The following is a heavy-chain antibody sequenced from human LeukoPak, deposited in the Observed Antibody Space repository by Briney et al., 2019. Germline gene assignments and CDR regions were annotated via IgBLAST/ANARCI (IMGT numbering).Heavy chain of an antibody. D-gene: IGHD2-15*01. CDR1: GYTFTSYY. V-gene: IGHV1-46*01. CDR3: ARVDLGYCSGGSCYLRAFDI. J-gene: IGHJ3*02. CDR2: INPSGGST. Sequence: ASVKVSCKASGYTFTSYYMHWVRQAPGQGLEWMGIINPSGGSTSYAQKFQGRVTMTRDTSTSTVYMELSSLRSEDTAVYYCARVDLGYCSGGSCYLRAFDIWGQGTMVTVSS.